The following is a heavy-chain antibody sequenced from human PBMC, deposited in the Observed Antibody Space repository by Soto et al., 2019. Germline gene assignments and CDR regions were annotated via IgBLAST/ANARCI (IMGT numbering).Heavy chain of an antibody. CDR1: GGSITSSYY. D-gene: IGHD2-2*01. Sequence: SETLSLTCTVSGGSITSSYYWGWIRQPPGKGLEWIGSIYYSGSTYYNPSLKSRVTISVDTSKNQFSPKLSSVTAADTAVYYCARLLPRLVPAAPDLHDYWGQGTLVTVSS. J-gene: IGHJ4*02. CDR3: ARLLPRLVPAAPDLHDY. V-gene: IGHV4-39*01. CDR2: IYYSGST.